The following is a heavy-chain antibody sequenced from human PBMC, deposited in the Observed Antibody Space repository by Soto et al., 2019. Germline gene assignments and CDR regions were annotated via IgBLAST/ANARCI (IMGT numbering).Heavy chain of an antibody. Sequence: GSGPTLVNPTQTLTLTCTFSGSSLTTSGMCVNWIRQPPGKALEWLARIDWDDDKYYSTSLRTRLTISKDTSNNQVVLTMTNMDPADTATYYCARVQCGPAPPYMDVWGRGTTVTVS. CDR1: GSSLTTSGMC. J-gene: IGHJ6*03. D-gene: IGHD2-21*01. CDR3: ARVQCGPAPPYMDV. V-gene: IGHV2-70*11. CDR2: IDWDDDK.